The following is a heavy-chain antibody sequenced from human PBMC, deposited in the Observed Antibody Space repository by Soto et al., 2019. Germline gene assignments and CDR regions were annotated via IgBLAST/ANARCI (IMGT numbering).Heavy chain of an antibody. D-gene: IGHD6-6*01. J-gene: IGHJ6*02. Sequence: ASVKVSCKASGYTFTSYDINWVRQATGQGLEWMGWMNPNSGNTGYAQKFQGRVTMTRNTSISTAYMELSSLRSEDTAVYYCATAPSPYSSASYYDGMDVWGQGTPVTVSS. CDR3: ATAPSPYSSASYYDGMDV. CDR1: GYTFTSYD. CDR2: MNPNSGNT. V-gene: IGHV1-8*01.